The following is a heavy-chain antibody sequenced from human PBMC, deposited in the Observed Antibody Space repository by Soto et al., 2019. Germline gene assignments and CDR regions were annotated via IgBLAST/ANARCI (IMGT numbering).Heavy chain of an antibody. V-gene: IGHV1-18*01. Sequence: QVQLVQSGAEVKKPGASVKVSCKASGYTFTSYGSSWVRQAPGHGLEWMGWISAYNGDTNYAQSLQDRVTMTTDTATSTAYMELRSLRSDDPPVYYCARDLHITLVRGVINYHYYGMDVWGQGTTVTVSS. J-gene: IGHJ6*02. CDR3: ARDLHITLVRGVINYHYYGMDV. D-gene: IGHD3-10*01. CDR1: GYTFTSYG. CDR2: ISAYNGDT.